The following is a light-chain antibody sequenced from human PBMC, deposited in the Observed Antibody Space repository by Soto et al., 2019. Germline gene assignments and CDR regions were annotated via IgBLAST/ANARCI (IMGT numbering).Light chain of an antibody. Sequence: EIVLTQSPGTLSLSPGERATLSCRASQSISRSLAWYQQKPGQAPRLLIYGASSRATGIPDMFSGSGARTDFPPTISRLDPEDVALYYCQQYGSSGTFGQGTKVDIK. CDR2: GAS. CDR1: QSISRS. V-gene: IGKV3-20*01. J-gene: IGKJ1*01. CDR3: QQYGSSGT.